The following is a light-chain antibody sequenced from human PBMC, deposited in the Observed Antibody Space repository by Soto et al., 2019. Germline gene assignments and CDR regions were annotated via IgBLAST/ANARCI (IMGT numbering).Light chain of an antibody. CDR1: QSVSSSY. V-gene: IGKV3-20*01. CDR2: GAS. Sequence: EIVLTQSPGTLSLSPGERATLSCRASQSVSSSYLAWYQQKPGQAPSLLIYGASSRATGIPDRFSGSGSGTDVSLTIIRLEPADFAVYYCHQYASSPLYTFGQGTKLEIK. CDR3: HQYASSPLYT. J-gene: IGKJ2*01.